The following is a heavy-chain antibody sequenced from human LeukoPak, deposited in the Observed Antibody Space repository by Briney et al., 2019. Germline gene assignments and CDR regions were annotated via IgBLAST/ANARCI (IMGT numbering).Heavy chain of an antibody. CDR3: AKSPGQIQLDYFDY. CDR2: ISGSGVTT. V-gene: IGHV3-23*01. CDR1: GFTFNNYA. Sequence: PGGSLRLSCAASGFTFNNYATSWVRQAPGMGLEWVSTISGSGVTTYYADSVRGRFTISRDNSKTTLYLQLDSLRPEDMAIYYCAKSPGQIQLDYFDYWGQGTLVTVSS. J-gene: IGHJ4*02. D-gene: IGHD1-1*01.